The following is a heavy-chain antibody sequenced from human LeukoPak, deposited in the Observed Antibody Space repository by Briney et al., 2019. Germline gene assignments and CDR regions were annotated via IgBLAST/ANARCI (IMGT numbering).Heavy chain of an antibody. V-gene: IGHV3-7*01. CDR1: GFTFNRFW. Sequence: PGGSLRLSCAASGFTFNRFWMSWVRQAPGQGLEWVANIKQDGSEKYYVDSVKGRFTISRDNAKNSLYLQMNSLRAEDTAVYYCAREKEMATNDWGQGTLVTVSS. CDR3: AREKEMATND. J-gene: IGHJ4*02. CDR2: IKQDGSEK. D-gene: IGHD5-24*01.